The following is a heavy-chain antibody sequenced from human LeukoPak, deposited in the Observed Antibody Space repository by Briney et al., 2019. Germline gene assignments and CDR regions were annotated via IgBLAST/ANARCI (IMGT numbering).Heavy chain of an antibody. J-gene: IGHJ4*02. CDR1: GFTFSSYG. CDR2: IWYDGSNK. V-gene: IGHV3-33*01. CDR3: ARGGTRWELPTHFDY. Sequence: PGGSLRLSCAASGFTFSSYGMHWVRQAPGKGLEWVAVIWYDGSNKYYADSVKGRFTISRDNSQNPLYLPMNSPSAEDTAVYYCARGGTRWELPTHFDYWGQGTLVTVSS. D-gene: IGHD1-26*01.